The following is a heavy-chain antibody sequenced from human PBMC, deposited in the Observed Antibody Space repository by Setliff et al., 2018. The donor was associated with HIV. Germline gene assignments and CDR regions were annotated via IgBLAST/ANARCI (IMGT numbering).Heavy chain of an antibody. CDR1: GYSFTSKW. J-gene: IGHJ3*02. CDR3: ARHLHTAAGTLDVFDI. V-gene: IGHV5-51*01. D-gene: IGHD6-13*01. Sequence: PGESLKTSCKGSGYSFTSKWIGWVRQMPGKGLEWMGIIHPVDYDTRYSPSFQAQVTISADKYITTAYLPWSTLKASDTAIYYCARHLHTAAGTLDVFDIWGQGTVVTVSS. CDR2: IHPVDYDT.